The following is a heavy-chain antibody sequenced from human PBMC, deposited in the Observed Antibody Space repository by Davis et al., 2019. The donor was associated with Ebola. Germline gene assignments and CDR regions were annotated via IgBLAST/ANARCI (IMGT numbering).Heavy chain of an antibody. CDR1: GFTVSSNY. J-gene: IGHJ6*02. Sequence: PGGSLRLSCAASGFTVSSNYMSWVRQAPGKGLEWVSVIYNAGNTYYADSVKGRFTISRDNAKNSLYLQMNSLRAEDTAVYYCARALWFRESHPYYYYGMDVWGQGTTVTVSS. V-gene: IGHV3-53*01. CDR3: ARALWFRESHPYYYYGMDV. CDR2: IYNAGNT. D-gene: IGHD3-10*01.